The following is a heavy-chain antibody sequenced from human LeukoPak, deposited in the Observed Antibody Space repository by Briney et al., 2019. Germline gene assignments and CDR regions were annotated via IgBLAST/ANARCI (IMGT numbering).Heavy chain of an antibody. CDR1: GFTFDDYA. Sequence: GGSLRLSCAASGFTFDDYAMHWVRQAPGKGLEWVSGISWNSGSIGYADSVKGRFTISRDNAKNSLYLQMNSLRAEDTALYYCAKLTITPYYYDSSGYQAPNDAFDIWGQGTMVTVSS. CDR3: AKLTITPYYYDSSGYQAPNDAFDI. CDR2: ISWNSGSI. D-gene: IGHD3-22*01. V-gene: IGHV3-9*01. J-gene: IGHJ3*02.